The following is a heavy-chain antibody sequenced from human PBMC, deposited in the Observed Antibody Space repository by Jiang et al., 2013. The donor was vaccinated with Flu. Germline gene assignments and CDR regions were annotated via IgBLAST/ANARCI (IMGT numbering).Heavy chain of an antibody. CDR1: GFTFSSYP. D-gene: IGHD6-19*01. Sequence: GLVQPGGSLRLSCTASGFTFSSYPMSWVRQAPGKGLEWVSSISGSATRTFYADSVKGRFTISRDNSKNTLYLQMNSLRAEDTAVYYCARDGAQWLIKGTGVDSWGQGTPGHRLL. J-gene: IGHJ4*02. V-gene: IGHV3-23*01. CDR2: ISGSATRT. CDR3: ARDGAQWLIKGTGVDS.